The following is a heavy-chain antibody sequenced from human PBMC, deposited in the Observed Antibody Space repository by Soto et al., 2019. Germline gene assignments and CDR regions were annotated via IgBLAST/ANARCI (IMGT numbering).Heavy chain of an antibody. CDR1: GFTFSSYG. D-gene: IGHD1-1*01. J-gene: IGHJ4*02. Sequence: QVQLVESGGGVVQPGRSLRLSCAASGFTFSSYGMHWVRQAPGKGLEWVTVISYDGKVAYYADSVKGRFTISRDTSKNTLYLQMNSLRTEDTAMYYCAKEGPITNWYFDYWGQGTLVTVSS. CDR2: ISYDGKVA. CDR3: AKEGPITNWYFDY. V-gene: IGHV3-30*18.